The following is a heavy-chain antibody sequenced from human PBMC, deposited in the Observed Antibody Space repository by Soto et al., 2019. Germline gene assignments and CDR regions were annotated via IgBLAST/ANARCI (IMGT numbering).Heavy chain of an antibody. D-gene: IGHD3-10*01. CDR2: ISYDGNNK. Sequence: VQLVESGGGVVQPGRSLRLSCAAYGFSFRNYAMRWVRQAPGKGLEWVAVISYDGNNKYYADSVKGRFTISRDNSKNTVYLQLNSLRPEDTAVYYCTRGGFGGVITPLRYWGQGTLVTVSA. CDR1: GFSFRNYA. V-gene: IGHV3-30-3*01. CDR3: TRGGFGGVITPLRY. J-gene: IGHJ4*02.